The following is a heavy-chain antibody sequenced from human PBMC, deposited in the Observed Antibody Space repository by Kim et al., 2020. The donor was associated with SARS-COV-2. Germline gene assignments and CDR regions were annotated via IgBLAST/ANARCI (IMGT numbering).Heavy chain of an antibody. Sequence: GGSLRLSCAASGFTFRNYSLNWVRQAPGKGLEWVSGISYDVNSKYKAYSATVRVSITSDNDNYTNKLYLKMRSLEAAATDLYSTASALWLSCGYYY. V-gene: IGHV3-30*04. CDR3: ASALWLSCGYYY. CDR1: GFTFRNYS. J-gene: IGHJ6*01. D-gene: IGHD2-21*01. CDR2: ISYDVNSK.